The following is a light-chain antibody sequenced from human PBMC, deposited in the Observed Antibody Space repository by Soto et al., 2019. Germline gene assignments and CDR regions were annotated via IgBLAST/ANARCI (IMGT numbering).Light chain of an antibody. CDR1: SSDVGGYNY. V-gene: IGLV2-11*01. Sequence: QSALTQPRSVSGSPGQSVTISCTGTSSDVGGYNYVSWYQQHPGKAPKLMIYDVSKRPSGVPDRFSGSKSGNTASLPISGLQAEYEADYYCCSYAGSYTVVFGGGTKLTVL. J-gene: IGLJ2*01. CDR3: CSYAGSYTVV. CDR2: DVS.